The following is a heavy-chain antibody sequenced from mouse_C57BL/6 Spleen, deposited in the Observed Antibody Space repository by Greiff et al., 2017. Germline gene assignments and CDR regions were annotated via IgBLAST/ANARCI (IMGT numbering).Heavy chain of an antibody. CDR2: IWSGGST. D-gene: IGHD2-2*01. CDR1: GFSLTSYG. Sequence: VQLKESGPGLVQPSQSLSITCTVSGFSLTSYGVHWVRQSPGKGLEWLGVIWSGGSTDYNAAFISRLSISKDNSKSQVFFKMNSLQADDTAIYYCARNWFYAMDYWGQGTSVTVSS. V-gene: IGHV2-2*01. J-gene: IGHJ4*01. CDR3: ARNWFYAMDY.